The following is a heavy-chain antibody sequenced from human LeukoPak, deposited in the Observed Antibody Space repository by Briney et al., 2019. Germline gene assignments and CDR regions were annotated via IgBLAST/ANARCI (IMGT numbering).Heavy chain of an antibody. D-gene: IGHD3-22*01. CDR1: GGSISSGSYY. V-gene: IGHV4-61*02. CDR2: IYTSGST. CDR3: AREGWLSTTNY. Sequence: PSETPSLTCTVSGGSISSGSYYWSWIRQPAGKGLEWIGRIYTSGSTNYNPSLKSRVTISVDTSKNQFSLKLSSVTAADTAVYYCAREGWLSTTNYWGQGTLVTVSS. J-gene: IGHJ4*02.